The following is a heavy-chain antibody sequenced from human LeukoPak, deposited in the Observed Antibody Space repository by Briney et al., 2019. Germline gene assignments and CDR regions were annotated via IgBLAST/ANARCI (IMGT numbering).Heavy chain of an antibody. CDR1: GFTFSDYY. V-gene: IGHV3-7*01. J-gene: IGHJ6*03. Sequence: GGSLRLSCAASGFTFSDYYMSWVRQAPGKGLEWVANIKQDGSEKYYVDSVKGRFTISRDNAKNSLYLQMNSLRAEDTAVYYCARDRKDIYYYYYYMDVWGKGTTVTVSS. CDR2: IKQDGSEK. CDR3: ARDRKDIYYYYYYMDV. D-gene: IGHD2-15*01.